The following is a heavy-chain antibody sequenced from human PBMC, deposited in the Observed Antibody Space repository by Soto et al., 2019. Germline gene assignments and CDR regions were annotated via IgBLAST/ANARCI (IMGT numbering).Heavy chain of an antibody. V-gene: IGHV3-30*03. J-gene: IGHJ6*02. D-gene: IGHD3-9*01. CDR2: ISYDGSSK. CDR1: GFTFSSYG. CDR3: ARAHYDILTGYYNGMAG. Sequence: GGSLRLSCAASGFTFSSYGMHWVRQAPGKGLEWVAVISYDGSSKDYADSVKGRFSISRDNSKNTLYLQMNSLRAEHTAVYYCARAHYDILTGYYNGMAGWAQGTTVPV.